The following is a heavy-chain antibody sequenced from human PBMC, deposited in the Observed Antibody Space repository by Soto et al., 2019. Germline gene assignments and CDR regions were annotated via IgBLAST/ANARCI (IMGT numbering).Heavy chain of an antibody. CDR1: GFTFSSYA. D-gene: IGHD1-20*01. J-gene: IGHJ4*02. V-gene: IGHV3-23*01. CDR2: ISGSGGST. Sequence: PVGSLRLSCAASGFTFSSYAMSWVRQAPGKGLEWVSAISGSGGSTYYADSVKGRFTISRDNSKNTLYLQMNSLRAEDTAVYYCAKDNSQPTQFELGHYWGQGTLVTVSS. CDR3: AKDNSQPTQFELGHY.